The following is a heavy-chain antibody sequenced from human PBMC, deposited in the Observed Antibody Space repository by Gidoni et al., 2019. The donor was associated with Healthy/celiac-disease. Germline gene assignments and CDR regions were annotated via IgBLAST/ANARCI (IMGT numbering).Heavy chain of an antibody. D-gene: IGHD6-13*01. V-gene: IGHV2-70*01. J-gene: IGHJ4*02. CDR1: GFSLSTSGMC. CDR2: IDWDDDK. Sequence: QVTLRESGPALVKTTQTLTLTCTFSGFSLSTSGMCVSWIRQPPGKALEWLALIDWDDDKYYSTSLKTRLTISKDTSKNQVVLTMTNMDPVDTATYYCARTTSSSWPPSFDYWGQGTLVTVSS. CDR3: ARTTSSSWPPSFDY.